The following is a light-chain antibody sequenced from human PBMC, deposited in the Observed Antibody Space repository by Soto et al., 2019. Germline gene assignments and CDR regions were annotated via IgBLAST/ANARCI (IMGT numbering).Light chain of an antibody. CDR1: QRFSSW. CDR2: KAS. CDR3: QQYYSNPWT. Sequence: DIHLTQSPSTLSAVAGDRVPITCRASQRFSSWLAWYQQKPGKAPKLLIYKASALQSGVPSRFSGSESGTEFTLTISSLQTEDLAPDYCQQYYSNPWTFGKGTKVESK. V-gene: IGKV1-5*03. J-gene: IGKJ1*01.